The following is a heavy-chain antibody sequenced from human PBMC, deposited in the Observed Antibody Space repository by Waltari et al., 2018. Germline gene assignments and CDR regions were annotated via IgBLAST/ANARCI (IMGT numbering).Heavy chain of an antibody. Sequence: QMQLQESGPGLVKPSETLSLTCTVSGDSVSSHSWSWTRQAPGKALECIAFHFSAGKTNYSPFLQSRLSTAFDTSKNQFLLRLSSVTAADTAVYFCAITSGIVDTLGIQDIWGPGTMVTVSS. D-gene: IGHD1-26*01. J-gene: IGHJ3*02. CDR1: GDSVSSHS. CDR3: AITSGIVDTLGIQDI. V-gene: IGHV4-59*02. CDR2: HFSAGKT.